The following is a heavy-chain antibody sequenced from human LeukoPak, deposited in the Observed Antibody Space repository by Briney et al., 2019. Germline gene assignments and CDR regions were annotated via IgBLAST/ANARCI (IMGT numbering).Heavy chain of an antibody. J-gene: IGHJ4*02. CDR1: GFTFSSYW. D-gene: IGHD4-23*01. CDR3: ARGRPHGNDY. Sequence: GGSLRLSCAASGFTFSSYWMNWVRQAPGKGLVWASRIASDGSSTTYADSVKGRFSISRDNAKNTLYLQMNRLRVEDTAVYYCARGRPHGNDYWGQGTLVTVSS. V-gene: IGHV3-74*01. CDR2: IASDGSST.